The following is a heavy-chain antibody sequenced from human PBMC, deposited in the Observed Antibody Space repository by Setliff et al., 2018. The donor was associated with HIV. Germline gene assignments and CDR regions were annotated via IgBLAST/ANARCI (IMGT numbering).Heavy chain of an antibody. J-gene: IGHJ5*02. CDR3: ARPHSGRGGGAWFDP. CDR2: MIYGGDT. CDR1: GGSFTSSTSYY. V-gene: IGHV4-39*01. Sequence: SETLSLTCTVSGGSFTSSTSYYWGWIRQAPGKGLEWIASMIYGGDTWYNPSLKSRVTIYVDTANNEISLRLSSVTAEDTAVYRCARPHSGRGGGAWFDPWGQGIQVTVSS. D-gene: IGHD6-19*01.